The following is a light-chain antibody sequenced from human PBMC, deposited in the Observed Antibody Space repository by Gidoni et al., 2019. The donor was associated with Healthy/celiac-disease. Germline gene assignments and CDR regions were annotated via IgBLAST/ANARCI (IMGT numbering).Light chain of an antibody. J-gene: IGKJ5*01. CDR1: QGISSY. CDR3: QQLNSYPPIT. Sequence: DIQLTQSPSFLSASVGDRVTITCRASQGISSYLALYQQKPGKAPKLLIYAASTLQRGVPSRFSGSGSGPEFTLTICSLQPEDFATYYCQQLNSYPPITFGQXTRLEIK. CDR2: AAS. V-gene: IGKV1-9*01.